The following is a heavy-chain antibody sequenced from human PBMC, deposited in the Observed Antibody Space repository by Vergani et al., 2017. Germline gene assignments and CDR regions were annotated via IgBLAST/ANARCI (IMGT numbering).Heavy chain of an antibody. D-gene: IGHD2-15*01. Sequence: EVQLVESGGGLIQPGGSLRLSCAASGFTVSSNYMSWVRQAPGXGLEWVSVIYSGGSTYYADSVKGRFTISRDNSKNTLYLQMNSLRAEDTAVYYCARDPRPAEYCSGGSCYNGAEGYWGQGTLVTVSS. V-gene: IGHV3-53*01. CDR2: IYSGGST. CDR3: ARDPRPAEYCSGGSCYNGAEGY. J-gene: IGHJ4*02. CDR1: GFTVSSNY.